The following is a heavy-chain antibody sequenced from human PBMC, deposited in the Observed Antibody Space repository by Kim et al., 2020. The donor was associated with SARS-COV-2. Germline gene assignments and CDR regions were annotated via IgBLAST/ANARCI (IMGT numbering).Heavy chain of an antibody. D-gene: IGHD4-4*01. J-gene: IGHJ4*02. Sequence: GGSLRLSCAASGFTFRSYSMNWVRQAPGKGLEWVSYIRSGSGAIFYADSVRGRFVISRDDAKGSLFLQMNSLRDEDTALYYCARGLQYSFDCWGQGILVTVYS. CDR3: ARGLQYSFDC. V-gene: IGHV3-48*02. CDR2: IRSGSGAI. CDR1: GFTFRSYS.